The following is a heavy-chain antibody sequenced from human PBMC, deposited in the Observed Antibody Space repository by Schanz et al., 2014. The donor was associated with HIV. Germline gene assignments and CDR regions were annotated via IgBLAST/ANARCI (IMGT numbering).Heavy chain of an antibody. J-gene: IGHJ6*02. CDR2: IKTSGGTT. CDR1: GYGYIFTTYY. V-gene: IGHV1-46*01. Sequence: QAQLVQSGAEVKKPGASVKISCKASGYGYIFTTYYIHWVRQAPGQGLEWIGMIKTSGGTTTYAQKFQGRVTLTRDTTATTSSLKSDDTAMYYCARTHYSVVSSRAMDAWGQGTTVTVS. D-gene: IGHD2-15*01. CDR3: ARTHYSVVSSRAMDA.